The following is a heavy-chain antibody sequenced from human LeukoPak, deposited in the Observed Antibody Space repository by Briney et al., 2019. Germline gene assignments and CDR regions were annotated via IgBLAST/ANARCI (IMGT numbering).Heavy chain of an antibody. CDR3: AKCESAAPGTTPDY. J-gene: IGHJ4*02. V-gene: IGHV3-23*01. D-gene: IGHD6-13*01. CDR1: GSTFSSYA. Sequence: GGSLRLSCAASGSTFSSYAMTWVRQAPGKRLEWVSSITAGGGSTYYADSVKGRFTISRDNSKSTLYLQMNSLRAEDTAVYYCAKCESAAPGTTPDYWGQGTLVTVSS. CDR2: ITAGGGST.